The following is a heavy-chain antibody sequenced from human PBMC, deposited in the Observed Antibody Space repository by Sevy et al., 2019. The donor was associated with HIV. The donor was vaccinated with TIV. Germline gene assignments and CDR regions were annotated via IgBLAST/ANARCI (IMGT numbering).Heavy chain of an antibody. J-gene: IGHJ3*02. V-gene: IGHV3-23*01. Sequence: GGSLRLSCAASGFTFSSYAMSWVRQAPGKGLEWVSAISGSGGSTYYADSVKGRFTISRDNSKNTLYLQMNSLRAEDTAVYYRAKDREDYYDTCGYYSDAFDIWGQGTMVTVSS. CDR1: GFTFSSYA. CDR2: ISGSGGST. D-gene: IGHD3-22*01. CDR3: AKDREDYYDTCGYYSDAFDI.